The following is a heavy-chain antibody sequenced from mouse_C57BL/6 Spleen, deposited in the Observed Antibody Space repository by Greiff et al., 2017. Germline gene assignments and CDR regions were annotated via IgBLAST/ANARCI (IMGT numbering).Heavy chain of an antibody. CDR2: ISNGGGST. CDR1: GFTFSDYY. J-gene: IGHJ3*01. D-gene: IGHD1-1*01. Sequence: EVKLQESGGGLVQPGGSLKLSCAASGFTFSDYYMYWVRQTPEKRLEWVAYISNGGGSTYYPDTVKGRFTISRDNAKNTLYLQMSRLKSEDTAMYYCASPTTVAPFAYWGQGTLVTVSA. V-gene: IGHV5-12*01. CDR3: ASPTTVAPFAY.